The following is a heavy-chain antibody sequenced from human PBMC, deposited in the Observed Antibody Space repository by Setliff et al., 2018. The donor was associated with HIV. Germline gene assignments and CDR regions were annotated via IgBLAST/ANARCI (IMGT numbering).Heavy chain of an antibody. J-gene: IGHJ1*01. V-gene: IGHV1-46*01. CDR2: INPSSGST. CDR1: GYTFTSYY. CDR3: AGDPAPSSSASYFQH. D-gene: IGHD6-6*01. Sequence: ASVKVSCKASGYTFTSYYMHWVRQAPGQGLEWMGIINPSSGSTTYAQKFQGRVTMTRDTSTSTVYMELSSLRSADTAVYYCAGDPAPSSSASYFQHWGQGTQVTVSS.